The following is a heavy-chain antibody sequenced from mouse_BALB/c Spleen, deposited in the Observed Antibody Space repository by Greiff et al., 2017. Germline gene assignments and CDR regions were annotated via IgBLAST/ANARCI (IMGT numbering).Heavy chain of an antibody. J-gene: IGHJ2*01. V-gene: IGHV5-4*02. CDR3: ARGSNLYYFDY. Sequence: DVQLVESGGGLVKPGGSLKLSCAASGFTFSDYYMYWVRQTPEKRLEWVATISDGGSYTYYPDSVKGRFTISRDNAKNNLYLQMSSLKSEDTAMYYCARGSNLYYFDYWGQGTTLTVSS. CDR2: ISDGGSYT. D-gene: IGHD1-1*01. CDR1: GFTFSDYY.